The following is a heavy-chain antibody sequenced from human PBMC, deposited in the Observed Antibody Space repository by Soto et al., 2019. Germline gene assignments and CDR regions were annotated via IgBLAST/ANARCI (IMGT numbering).Heavy chain of an antibody. Sequence: TSETLSLTCTVSGGSISSYYWSWIRQPPGKGLEWIGYIYYSGSTNYNPSLKSRVTISVDTSKNQFSLKLSSVTAADTAVYYCARGAYIDYGASGYYGMDVWGQGTTVTVSS. D-gene: IGHD2-15*01. J-gene: IGHJ6*02. CDR3: ARGAYIDYGASGYYGMDV. CDR2: IYYSGST. V-gene: IGHV4-59*01. CDR1: GGSISSYY.